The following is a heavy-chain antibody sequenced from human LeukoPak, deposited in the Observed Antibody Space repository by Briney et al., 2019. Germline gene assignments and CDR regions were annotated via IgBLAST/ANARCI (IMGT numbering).Heavy chain of an antibody. CDR3: ASLRERSYYARGFDY. D-gene: IGHD1-26*01. CDR1: GGSISSSSYY. V-gene: IGHV4-39*01. J-gene: IGHJ4*02. Sequence: KASETLSLTCTVSGGSISSSSYYRGWIRQTPGKGLEWIGSIYYSGSTFYSPSLKSRVTISVDTSKNQFSLKLSSVTAADTAVYYCASLRERSYYARGFDYWGQGTLVTVSS. CDR2: IYYSGST.